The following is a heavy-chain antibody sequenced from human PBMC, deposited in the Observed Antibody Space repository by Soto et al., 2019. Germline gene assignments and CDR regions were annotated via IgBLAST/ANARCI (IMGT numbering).Heavy chain of an antibody. CDR1: GFTFSSYA. CDR3: AKDRGTRASGSYYPDY. V-gene: IGHV3-23*01. J-gene: IGHJ4*02. Sequence: GGSLRLPCAASGFTFSSYAMSWVRQAPGKGLEWVSAISGSGGSTYYADSVKGRFTISRDNSKNTLYLQMNSLRAEDTAVYYCAKDRGTRASGSYYPDYWGQGTLVTVSS. CDR2: ISGSGGST. D-gene: IGHD1-26*01.